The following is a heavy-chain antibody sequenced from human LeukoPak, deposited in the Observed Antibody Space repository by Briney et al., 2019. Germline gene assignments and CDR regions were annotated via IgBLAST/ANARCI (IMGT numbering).Heavy chain of an antibody. V-gene: IGHV3-30-3*01. CDR2: ISYDGSNK. CDR1: GFTFSSYA. CDR3: ARGYNWNYLGY. D-gene: IGHD1-20*01. J-gene: IGHJ4*02. Sequence: GRSLRLSCAASGFTFSSYAMHWVRQAPGKGLEWVAVISYDGSNKYYADSVKGRFTISRDNSKNTLYLQMNSLRAEDTAVYYCARGYNWNYLGYWGQGTLVTVSS.